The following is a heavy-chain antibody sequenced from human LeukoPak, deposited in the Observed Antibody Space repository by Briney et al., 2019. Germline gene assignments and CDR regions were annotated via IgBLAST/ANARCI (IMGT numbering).Heavy chain of an antibody. CDR1: GFPFSSYW. CDR2: IRHGGSET. D-gene: IGHD1-26*01. CDR3: ARDRGAYSGSYYDWFDP. J-gene: IGHJ5*02. V-gene: IGHV3-7*01. Sequence: GGSLRLSCAASGFPFSSYWMSWVRQAPGKGLEWVANIRHGGSETYYVDSLRGRFTISRDNAKNSLYLQMNSLRAEDTAVYYCARDRGAYSGSYYDWFDPWGQGTLVTVSS.